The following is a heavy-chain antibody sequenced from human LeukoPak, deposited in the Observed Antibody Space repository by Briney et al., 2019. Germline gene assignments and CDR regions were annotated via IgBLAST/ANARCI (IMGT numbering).Heavy chain of an antibody. CDR3: TVGWYGE. D-gene: IGHD6-19*01. CDR1: GFTFSRYG. Sequence: GESLRLSCAASGFTFSRYGMNWVRQAPGKGLEWVSSISSSPSYIYYADSVKGRFTISRDNAKNSLYLQMNSLRAEDTAVYFCTVGWYGEWGPGTLVTVSS. V-gene: IGHV3-21*01. CDR2: ISSSPSYI. J-gene: IGHJ4*02.